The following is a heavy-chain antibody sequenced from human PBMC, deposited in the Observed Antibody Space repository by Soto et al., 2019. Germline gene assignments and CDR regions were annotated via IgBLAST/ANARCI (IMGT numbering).Heavy chain of an antibody. Sequence: QVQLVESGGGVVQPGRSLRLSCAASGFTFSSYGMHWVRQAPGKGLEWVAVIWYDGSNKYYADSVKGRFTISRDNSKNTLSLQMNSLRAEDTAVSYGARNPQGPWVTSFCDYWGQGTLVTVSS. CDR1: GFTFSSYG. D-gene: IGHD2-21*02. V-gene: IGHV3-33*01. J-gene: IGHJ4*02. CDR2: IWYDGSNK. CDR3: ARNPQGPWVTSFCDY.